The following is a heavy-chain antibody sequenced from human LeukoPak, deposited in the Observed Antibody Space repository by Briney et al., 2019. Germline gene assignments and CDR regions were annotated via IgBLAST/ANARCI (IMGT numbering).Heavy chain of an antibody. Sequence: GGSLRLSCAASGFTFSSYAMSWVRQAPGKGLEGASAIRGSGGSTYYADSVKGRFTISRDNSKNTLYLQMNSLRAEDTAVYYCSKEGIPRGYCSSTSCLRYFDYWGQGTLVTVSS. V-gene: IGHV3-23*01. CDR1: GFTFSSYA. D-gene: IGHD2-2*01. CDR2: IRGSGGST. J-gene: IGHJ4*02. CDR3: SKEGIPRGYCSSTSCLRYFDY.